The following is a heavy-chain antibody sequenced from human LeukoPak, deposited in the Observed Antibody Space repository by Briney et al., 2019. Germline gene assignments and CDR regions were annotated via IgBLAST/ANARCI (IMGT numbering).Heavy chain of an antibody. Sequence: PSETLSLTCTVSGGSISSSSYYWGWIRQPPGKGLEWIGSIYYSGSTYYNPSLKSRVTISVDTSKNQFSLKLSSVTAADTAVYYCARTASGGWTSDFDYWGQGTLVTVSS. J-gene: IGHJ4*02. CDR3: ARTASGGWTSDFDY. CDR2: IYYSGST. CDR1: GGSISSSSYY. D-gene: IGHD6-19*01. V-gene: IGHV4-39*01.